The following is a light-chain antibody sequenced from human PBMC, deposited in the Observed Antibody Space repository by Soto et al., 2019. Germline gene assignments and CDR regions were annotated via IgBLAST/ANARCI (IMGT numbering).Light chain of an antibody. V-gene: IGLV7-43*01. CDR3: LLYYVGVYI. CDR1: TGAVTSGNY. Sequence: QAVVTQEPSLTVSPGGTVTLTCTSSTGAVTSGNYPNWFQQKPGQAPRSVIYSISNKHSWTPARFSGSLLGDKAALTLSGVQPEDEADYYCLLYYVGVYIFGTGTKSPS. CDR2: SIS. J-gene: IGLJ1*01.